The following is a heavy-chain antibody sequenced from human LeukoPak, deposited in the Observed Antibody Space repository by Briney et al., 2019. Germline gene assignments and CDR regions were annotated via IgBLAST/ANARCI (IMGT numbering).Heavy chain of an antibody. CDR1: GFPISNYW. D-gene: IGHD5-24*01. J-gene: IGHJ3*02. CDR3: ARLLGMVTTFDI. V-gene: IGHV3-7*02. Sequence: GGSLRLSCAASGFPISNYWLSWVRQAPGKGLEWVASISPGASVKHYVDSVKGRFTISRDNAENSLSLQMGSLRAEDTAVYYCARLLGMVTTFDIWGQGTVVTVSS. CDR2: ISPGASVK.